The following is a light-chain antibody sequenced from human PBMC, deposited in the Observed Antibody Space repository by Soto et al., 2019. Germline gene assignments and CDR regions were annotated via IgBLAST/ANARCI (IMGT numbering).Light chain of an antibody. Sequence: EIVMTQFPATLSVSPGERATLSCRASQSVSRNIAWYQQKPGQPPRLLIYVASTRATGVPAKFSGSGSGTDFTLTISSLQSEDFAVYYCQQRSNWPPLTFGGGTKVEIK. CDR1: QSVSRN. V-gene: IGKV3D-15*01. J-gene: IGKJ4*01. CDR2: VAS. CDR3: QQRSNWPPLT.